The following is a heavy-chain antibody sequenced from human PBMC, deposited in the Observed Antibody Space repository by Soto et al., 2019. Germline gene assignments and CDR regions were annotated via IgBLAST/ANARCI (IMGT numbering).Heavy chain of an antibody. CDR1: GGSFSGYY. CDR3: ARSVAVPGAHIDY. Sequence: SETLSVTCAVYGGSFSGYYWSWIRQPPGKGLEWLGYVYYTGSTNYSPSLRSRVSISVDTSKNEFSLRLSSVTAADTAVYFCARSVAVPGAHIDYWGQGTQVTVSS. D-gene: IGHD6-19*01. CDR2: VYYTGST. J-gene: IGHJ4*02. V-gene: IGHV4-59*01.